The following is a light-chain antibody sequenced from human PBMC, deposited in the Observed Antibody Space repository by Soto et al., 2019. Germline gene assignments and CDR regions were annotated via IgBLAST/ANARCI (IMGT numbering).Light chain of an antibody. V-gene: IGKV3-20*01. CDR1: QSVSSIY. Sequence: ILLTQSPASLSLSPGERATLSCRASQSVSSIYLAWYQQKPGQAPSLLIYGASSRATGIPDRFSGSGSGTNFTLTISRLEPEDFAVYYCQLYGISPNFGQGTRLEIK. CDR3: QLYGISPN. CDR2: GAS. J-gene: IGKJ5*01.